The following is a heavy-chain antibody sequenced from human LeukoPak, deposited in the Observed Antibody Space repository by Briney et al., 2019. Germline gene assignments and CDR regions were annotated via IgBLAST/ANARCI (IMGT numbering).Heavy chain of an antibody. Sequence: ASVKVSCKASGYTFTAYPIHWVRQAPGQGLEWMGWINPNSGGTNYAQKFQGRVTMTRDTSLSTAYMELGRLRSDDTAVYYCARSIVVVPAARYWGQGTLVTVSS. CDR1: GYTFTAYP. J-gene: IGHJ4*02. CDR3: ARSIVVVPAARY. CDR2: INPNSGGT. D-gene: IGHD2-2*01. V-gene: IGHV1-2*02.